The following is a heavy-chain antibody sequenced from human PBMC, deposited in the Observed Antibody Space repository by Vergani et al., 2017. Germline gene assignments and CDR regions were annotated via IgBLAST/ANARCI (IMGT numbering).Heavy chain of an antibody. CDR2: INHSGST. CDR3: ARANYGSGSYSGYNWFDP. J-gene: IGHJ5*02. D-gene: IGHD3-10*01. CDR1: GGSFSGYY. Sequence: QVQLQQWGAGLLKPSETLSLTCAVYGGSFSGYYWSWIRQPPGRGLEWIGEINHSGSTNYNPSLKSRVTISVDTSKNQFSLKLSSVTAADTAVYYCARANYGSGSYSGYNWFDPWSQGTLVTVSS. V-gene: IGHV4-34*01.